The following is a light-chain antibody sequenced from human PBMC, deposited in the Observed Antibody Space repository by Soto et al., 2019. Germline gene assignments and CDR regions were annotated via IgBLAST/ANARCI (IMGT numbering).Light chain of an antibody. CDR2: LNSDGSH. Sequence: QPVLTQSPSASASLGASVKVTCTLSSGHSSYAIAWHQQQPEKGPRYLMKLNSDGSHSKGDGIPDRFSGSSSGAERYLTISTLQSEDGAEYYCQTWVGTGNVVFGGGTKLTVL. V-gene: IGLV4-69*01. CDR3: QTWVGTGNVV. CDR1: SGHSSYA. J-gene: IGLJ2*01.